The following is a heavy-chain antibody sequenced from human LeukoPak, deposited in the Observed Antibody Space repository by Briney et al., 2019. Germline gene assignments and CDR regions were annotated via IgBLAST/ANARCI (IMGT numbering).Heavy chain of an antibody. CDR2: INHSGST. V-gene: IGHV4-39*07. CDR1: GGSISSSSYY. D-gene: IGHD1-7*01. J-gene: IGHJ5*02. Sequence: SETLSLTCTVSGGSISSSSYYWGWIRQPPGKGLEWIGEINHSGSTNYNPSLKSRVTISVDTSKNQFSLKLSSVTAADTAVYYCARAVMVGRSNWNYKEGFDPWGQGTLVTVSS. CDR3: ARAVMVGRSNWNYKEGFDP.